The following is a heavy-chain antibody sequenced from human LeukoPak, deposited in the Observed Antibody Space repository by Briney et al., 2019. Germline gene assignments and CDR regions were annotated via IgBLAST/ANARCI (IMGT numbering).Heavy chain of an antibody. Sequence: PSETLSLTCTVSGGSISSGGYYWSWIRQPPGKGLEWIGYIYHSGSTYYNPSLKSRVTISVDRSKNQFSLKLSSVTAADTAVYYCARVGGSYFTPDYWGQGTLVTVSS. CDR1: GGSISSGGYY. CDR3: ARVGGSYFTPDY. CDR2: IYHSGST. J-gene: IGHJ4*02. V-gene: IGHV4-30-2*01. D-gene: IGHD1-26*01.